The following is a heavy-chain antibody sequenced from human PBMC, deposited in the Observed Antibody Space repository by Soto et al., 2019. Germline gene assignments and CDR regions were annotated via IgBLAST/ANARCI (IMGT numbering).Heavy chain of an antibody. Sequence: QVQLVESGGGVVQPGTSLRLSSAASGFTFRSHGMHWVRQVPGKGLEWVAAISNDGRSKYYADSVKGRFSISRDNSENKMYLQMNSLRVEDTAMYYCAKQYEFGGLEDYWGQGTLVTVSS. CDR2: ISNDGRSK. J-gene: IGHJ4*02. CDR3: AKQYEFGGLEDY. V-gene: IGHV3-30*18. D-gene: IGHD3-3*01. CDR1: GFTFRSHG.